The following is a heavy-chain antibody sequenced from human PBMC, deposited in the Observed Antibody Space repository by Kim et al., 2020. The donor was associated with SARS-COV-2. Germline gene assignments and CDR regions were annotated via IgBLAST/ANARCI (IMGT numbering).Heavy chain of an antibody. V-gene: IGHV3-9*01. D-gene: IGHD6-13*01. Sequence: GGSLRLSCAASGFTFDDYAMHWVRQAPGKGLEWVSSISWNSGSIDYADSVKGRFSISRDNAKNSLFLQMNSLRAEDTALYYCAKDKFSSSWYYFDSWGQG. CDR3: AKDKFSSSWYYFDS. J-gene: IGHJ4*02. CDR1: GFTFDDYA. CDR2: ISWNSGSI.